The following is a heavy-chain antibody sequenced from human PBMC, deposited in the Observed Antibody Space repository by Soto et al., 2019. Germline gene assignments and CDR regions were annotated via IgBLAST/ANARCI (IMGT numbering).Heavy chain of an antibody. J-gene: IGHJ5*02. CDR1: GFTFTDSL. V-gene: IGHV1-2*02. Sequence: GASVKVSCKTSGFTFTDSLIHWVRQAPGQGLEWMGWINPKRSTTDYPQKFQGRVTMTSDTSTSTAYMELSRLTFDDTAVYFCAREEAISDWPDTWGQGTPVTVSS. CDR3: AREEAISDWPDT. D-gene: IGHD3-10*01. CDR2: INPKRSTT.